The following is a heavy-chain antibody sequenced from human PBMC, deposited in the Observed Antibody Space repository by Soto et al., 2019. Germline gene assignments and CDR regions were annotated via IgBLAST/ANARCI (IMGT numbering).Heavy chain of an antibody. Sequence: QVQLVQSGAEVKKPGASVEVSCQASGYTFTSYGISWVRPAPGQGLEWLGWISAYNGNTNYAQKLQGRVTMTTDTSTSTAYMELRSLRSDDTAVYYCARELRVHYDFWSGYYDYFDYGGQGTLVTVSS. J-gene: IGHJ4*02. CDR2: ISAYNGNT. V-gene: IGHV1-18*01. D-gene: IGHD3-3*01. CDR3: ARELRVHYDFWSGYYDYFDY. CDR1: GYTFTSYG.